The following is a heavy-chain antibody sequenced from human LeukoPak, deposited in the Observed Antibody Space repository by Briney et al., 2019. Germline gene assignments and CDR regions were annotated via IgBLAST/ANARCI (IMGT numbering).Heavy chain of an antibody. CDR2: INPNSGGT. D-gene: IGHD1-20*01. V-gene: IGHV1-2*02. J-gene: IGHJ3*02. CDR1: GYTFTGNY. CDR3: ASEGLITGTSVAFDI. Sequence: ASVKVSCKASGYTFTGNYMHWVRQAAGQGLEWMGWINPNSGGTNYAQKFQGRVTMTRDTSISTAYMELSRLRSDDTAVYYCASEGLITGTSVAFDIWGQGTMVTVSS.